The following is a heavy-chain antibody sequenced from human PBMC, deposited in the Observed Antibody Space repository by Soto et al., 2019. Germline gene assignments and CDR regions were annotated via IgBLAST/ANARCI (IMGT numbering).Heavy chain of an antibody. CDR2: ISAYNGNT. D-gene: IGHD6-19*01. J-gene: IGHJ4*02. V-gene: IGHV1-18*01. CDR1: GYSFTSYG. Sequence: QVQLVQSGAEVKKPGASVKVSCKASGYSFTSYGISWLRQAPGQGLEWMGGISAYNGNTKYAQKLQGRVTMTTDTSTSTAYMELRSLQSDDTAVYSCARDLAVALIDYWGQGTLVTVSS. CDR3: ARDLAVALIDY.